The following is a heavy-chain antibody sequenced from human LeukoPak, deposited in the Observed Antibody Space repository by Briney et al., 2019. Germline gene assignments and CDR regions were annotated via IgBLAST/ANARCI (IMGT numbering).Heavy chain of an antibody. CDR2: ISGSGGST. CDR3: GKTSPPPTRGLRYCSSNSCFQAPPFDY. CDR1: GFTFSSYA. V-gene: IGHV3-23*01. Sequence: GGSLRLSCAASGFTFSSYAMSWVRQAPGKGREWVSAISGSGGSTYYADSVKGRFTISRDNSKNTLYLQMNSLRAEDTAVYYCGKTSPPPTRGLRYCSSNSCFQAPPFDYWGQGTLVTVSS. J-gene: IGHJ4*02. D-gene: IGHD2-2*01.